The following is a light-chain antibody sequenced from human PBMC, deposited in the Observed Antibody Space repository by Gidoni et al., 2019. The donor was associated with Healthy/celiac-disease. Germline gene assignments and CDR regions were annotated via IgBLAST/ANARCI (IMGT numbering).Light chain of an antibody. V-gene: IGLV2-23*01. J-gene: IGLJ3*02. Sequence: QSALTQPASLSGSPGQSIPISCTGTSSDVGSYNLVSWYQQHPGKAPKLMIYEGSKRPSGVSNRFSGSKSGNTASLTISGLQAEDEADYYCCSYAGSSTSWVFGGGTKLTVL. CDR2: EGS. CDR1: SSDVGSYNL. CDR3: CSYAGSSTSWV.